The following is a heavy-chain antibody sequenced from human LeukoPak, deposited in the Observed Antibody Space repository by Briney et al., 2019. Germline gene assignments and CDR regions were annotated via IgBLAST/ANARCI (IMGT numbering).Heavy chain of an antibody. CDR2: ISGSGGST. Sequence: GGSLRLSCATSGFTFTDHYMDWVRQAPGKGLDWVSAISGSGGSTYYADSVKGRFTISRDNSKNTLYLQMNSLRAEDTAVYYCAKDSWSYFDYWGQGTLVTVSS. CDR1: GFTFTDHY. D-gene: IGHD3-3*01. CDR3: AKDSWSYFDY. V-gene: IGHV3-23*01. J-gene: IGHJ4*02.